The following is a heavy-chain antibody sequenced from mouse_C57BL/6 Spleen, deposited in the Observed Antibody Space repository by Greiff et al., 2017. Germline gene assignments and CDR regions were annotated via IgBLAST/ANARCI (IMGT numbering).Heavy chain of an antibody. V-gene: IGHV5-6*01. D-gene: IGHD1-1*01. CDR3: ARHYYGSSYWYFDV. CDR2: ISSGGSYT. Sequence: DVHLVESGGDLVKPGGSLKLSCAASGFTFSSYGMSWVRQTPDKRLEWVATISSGGSYTYYPDSVKGRFTIDRDNAKNTLYRQMSSLKSEDTAMYYFARHYYGSSYWYFDVWGKGTTVTVSA. CDR1: GFTFSSYG. J-gene: IGHJ1*03.